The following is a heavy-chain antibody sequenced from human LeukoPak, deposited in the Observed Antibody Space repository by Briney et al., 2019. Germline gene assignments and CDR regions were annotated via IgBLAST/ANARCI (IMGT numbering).Heavy chain of an antibody. D-gene: IGHD2-2*02. CDR3: TTDPRPYCSSTSCYTPYFDY. Sequence: GGSLRLSCAASEFAFSNYAMSWVRQAPGKGLEWVSAISEGGGRTIYYADSVKGRFIISRDNSKNTLYLQMNSLKTEDTAVYYCTTDPRPYCSSTSCYTPYFDYWGQGTLVTVSS. CDR2: ISEGGGRTI. CDR1: EFAFSNYA. V-gene: IGHV3-23*01. J-gene: IGHJ4*02.